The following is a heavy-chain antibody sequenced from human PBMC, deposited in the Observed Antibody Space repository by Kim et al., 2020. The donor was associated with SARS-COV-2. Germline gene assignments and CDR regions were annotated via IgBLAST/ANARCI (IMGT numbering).Heavy chain of an antibody. J-gene: IGHJ4*02. CDR1: GGSISSSNW. CDR3: AARDHITIFGVVTPLYY. D-gene: IGHD3-3*01. Sequence: SETLSLTCAVSGGSISSSNWWSWVRQPPGTGLEWIGEIYHSGSTNYNPSLKSRVTISVDKSKNQFSLKLSSVTAADTAVYYCAARDHITIFGVVTPLYYWGQGTLVTVSS. CDR2: IYHSGST. V-gene: IGHV4-4*02.